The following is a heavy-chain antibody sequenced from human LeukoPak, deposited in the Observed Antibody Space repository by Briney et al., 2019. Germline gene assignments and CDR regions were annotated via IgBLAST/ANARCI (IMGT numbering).Heavy chain of an antibody. CDR3: ARHTRVAARPSSPRSPWKTTNWFDP. CDR2: IYYSGST. Sequence: PSETLSLTCTVSGGSISSSSYYWGWIRQPPGKGLEWIGSIYYSGSTYYNPSLKSRVTISVDTSKNQFSLKLSSVTAADTAVYYCARHTRVAARPSSPRSPWKTTNWFDPWGQGTLVTVSS. J-gene: IGHJ5*02. V-gene: IGHV4-39*01. CDR1: GGSISSSSYY. D-gene: IGHD6-6*01.